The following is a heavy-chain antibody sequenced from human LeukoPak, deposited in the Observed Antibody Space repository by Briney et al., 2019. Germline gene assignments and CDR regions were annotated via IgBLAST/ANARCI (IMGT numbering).Heavy chain of an antibody. CDR2: SRNKANSYTT. Sequence: PGGSPRLSCAASGFTFSDYYMDWVRQAPGKGLEWVGRSRNKANSYTTEYAASVKGRFIISRDDSKNSLYLQMNSLKTEDTAMYYCARGFCSGGYCYSDYWGQGTLVTVSS. D-gene: IGHD2-21*01. J-gene: IGHJ4*02. CDR3: ARGFCSGGYCYSDY. V-gene: IGHV3-72*01. CDR1: GFTFSDYY.